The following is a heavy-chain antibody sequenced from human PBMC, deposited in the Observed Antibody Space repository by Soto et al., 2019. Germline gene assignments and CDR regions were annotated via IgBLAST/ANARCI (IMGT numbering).Heavy chain of an antibody. V-gene: IGHV1-3*01. J-gene: IGHJ2*01. Sequence: QVELVQSGTEVKKPGASVKIPCKASDYTFTDYAIHWLRQAPGHRLEWMGWINAGNGDTKYSQKFQDRLTITRDTSANTAYMGLTNLTSEDTALYFCARSVTIFGVVSDTPFALWGRGSLVSVSS. CDR1: DYTFTDYA. D-gene: IGHD3-3*01. CDR3: ARSVTIFGVVSDTPFAL. CDR2: INAGNGDT.